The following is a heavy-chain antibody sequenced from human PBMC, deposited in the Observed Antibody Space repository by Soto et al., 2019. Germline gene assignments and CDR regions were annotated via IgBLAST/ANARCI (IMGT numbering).Heavy chain of an antibody. J-gene: IGHJ6*02. CDR1: GFTFSSYG. V-gene: IGHV3-30*18. CDR2: IPYDGSNK. Sequence: QVQLVESGGGVVQPGRSLRLSRAASGFTFSSYGMHWVRQAPGKGLEWVAVIPYDGSNKYYADSVKGRFTISRDNSKNPLYLQMNGLRAEDTAVYYCAKQSATVTHDYYYYYGMDVWGQGTTVTVSS. D-gene: IGHD4-17*01. CDR3: AKQSATVTHDYYYYYGMDV.